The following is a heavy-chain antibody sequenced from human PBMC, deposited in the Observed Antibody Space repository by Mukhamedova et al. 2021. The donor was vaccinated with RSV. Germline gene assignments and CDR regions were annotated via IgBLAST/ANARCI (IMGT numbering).Heavy chain of an antibody. V-gene: IGHV3-33*01. CDR1: SNYG. CDR3: ARGPAYSYYYALAV. Sequence: SNYGMHWVRQAPGKGLEWVAMIWFDGSKRHYADSVEGRFTISRDNSNSTLYLQINSLRAEDTAVYFCARGPAYSYYYALAVWGQG. CDR2: IWFDGSKR. J-gene: IGHJ6*02.